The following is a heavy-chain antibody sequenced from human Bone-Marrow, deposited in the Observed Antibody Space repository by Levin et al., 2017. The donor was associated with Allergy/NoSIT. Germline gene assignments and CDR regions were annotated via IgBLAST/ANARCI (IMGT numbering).Heavy chain of an antibody. Sequence: LGESLKISCAASGFTVSNNYMSWVRQAPGKGLEWVSLIYSRGGTNYADSVKGRFTISRDSSKNTLYLQMNSLRAEDTAVYYCTGGPSGVRSWGQGTLVTVSS. D-gene: IGHD3-16*01. J-gene: IGHJ4*02. CDR3: TGGPSGVRS. CDR1: GFTVSNNY. CDR2: IYSRGGT. V-gene: IGHV3-53*01.